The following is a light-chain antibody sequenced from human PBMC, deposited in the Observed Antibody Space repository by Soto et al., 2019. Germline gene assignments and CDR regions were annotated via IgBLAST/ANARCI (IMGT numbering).Light chain of an antibody. CDR3: CSYSTSHTWL. Sequence: QSVLTQPASVSGSPGQSITISCTGSSRDVGSYNLVSWYQLHPRKAPKLIIFEGTERPSGVSTRFSGSTSGNTASLTISGLQAEDEADYYCCSYSTSHTWLFGGGTQLTVL. CDR2: EGT. V-gene: IGLV2-23*01. CDR1: SRDVGSYNL. J-gene: IGLJ3*02.